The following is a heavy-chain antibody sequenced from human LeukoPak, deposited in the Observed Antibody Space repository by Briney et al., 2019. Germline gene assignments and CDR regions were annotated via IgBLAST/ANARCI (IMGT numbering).Heavy chain of an antibody. Sequence: ASVKVSCKVSGYTLTELSMHWVRQAPGKGLEWMGGFDPEDGETIYAQKSQGRVTMTEDTSTDTAYMELSSLRSEDTAVYYCATADYGGNPGHFDYWGQGTLVTVSS. CDR1: GYTLTELS. J-gene: IGHJ4*02. V-gene: IGHV1-24*01. CDR3: ATADYGGNPGHFDY. D-gene: IGHD4-23*01. CDR2: FDPEDGET.